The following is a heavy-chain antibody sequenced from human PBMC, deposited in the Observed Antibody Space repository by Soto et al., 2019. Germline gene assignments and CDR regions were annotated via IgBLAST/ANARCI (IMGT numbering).Heavy chain of an antibody. V-gene: IGHV4-30-4*01. J-gene: IGHJ4*02. CDR1: GASVGSTASY. D-gene: IGHD2-21*02. CDR3: ARGRLSGHPTTPHDY. Sequence: QVHLQESGPGLVKPSQTLSLTCSVSGASVGSTASYWSWIRQAPGKGLEWVGHIYYSGTTYYNPSLQGRLTISVDMSKNQFSLTLTSVTAADTAVYFCARGRLSGHPTTPHDYWGQGTLVTVSS. CDR2: IYYSGTT.